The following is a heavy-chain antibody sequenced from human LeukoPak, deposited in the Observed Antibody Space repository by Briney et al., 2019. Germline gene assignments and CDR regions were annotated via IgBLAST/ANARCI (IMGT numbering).Heavy chain of an antibody. D-gene: IGHD3-22*01. CDR3: ARDSSGYSSGY. CDR1: GGSISSSSYY. CDR2: IYYSGST. Sequence: SETLSLTCTVSGGSISSSSYYWGWIRQPPGKGLEGIGSIYYSGSTSYNPSLKSRVAISVDTSKNQFSLKLSSVTAADTAVYYCARDSSGYSSGYWGQGTLVTVSS. V-gene: IGHV4-39*07. J-gene: IGHJ4*02.